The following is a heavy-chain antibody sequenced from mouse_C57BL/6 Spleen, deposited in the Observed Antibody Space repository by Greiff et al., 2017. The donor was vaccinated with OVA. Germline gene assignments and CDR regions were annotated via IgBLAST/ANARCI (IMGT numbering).Heavy chain of an antibody. D-gene: IGHD1-1*01. Sequence: EVQLQESVAELVRPGASVKLSCTASGFNIKNTYMHWVKQRPEQGLEWIGRIDPANGNTKYAPKFQGKATITADTSSNTAYLQLSSLTSEDTAIYYCARFSITTVVANYFDYWGQGTTLTVSS. V-gene: IGHV14-3*01. CDR2: IDPANGNT. CDR1: GFNIKNTY. J-gene: IGHJ2*01. CDR3: ARFSITTVVANYFDY.